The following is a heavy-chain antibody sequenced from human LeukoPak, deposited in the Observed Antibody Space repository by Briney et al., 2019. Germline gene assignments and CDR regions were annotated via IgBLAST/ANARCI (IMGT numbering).Heavy chain of an antibody. V-gene: IGHV3-9*01. CDR2: ISWSGDRM. Sequence: GGSLRLSCAASGFTFEDHVMHWVRQAPGKGLEWVSSISWSGDRMGYADAVKGRFTISRDNAKNSLFLQMNSLRIEDTALYYCAKDLGGSATTVWGQGTLVTVSS. CDR1: GFTFEDHV. D-gene: IGHD2-2*01. CDR3: AKDLGGSATTV. J-gene: IGHJ4*02.